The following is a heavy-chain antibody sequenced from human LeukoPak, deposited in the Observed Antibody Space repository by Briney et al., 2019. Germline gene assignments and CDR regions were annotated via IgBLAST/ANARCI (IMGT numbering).Heavy chain of an antibody. J-gene: IGHJ6*04. V-gene: IGHV4-34*01. D-gene: IGHD3-10*01. CDR3: ARVRNIRTVRGASPYYYYGMDV. Sequence: PSETLSLTCAVYGGSFSGYYWSWTRQPPGKGLEWIGEINHSGSTNYNPSLKSRVTISVDTSKNQFSLKLSFVTAADTAVYYCARVRNIRTVRGASPYYYYGMDVWGKGTTVTVSS. CDR1: GGSFSGYY. CDR2: INHSGST.